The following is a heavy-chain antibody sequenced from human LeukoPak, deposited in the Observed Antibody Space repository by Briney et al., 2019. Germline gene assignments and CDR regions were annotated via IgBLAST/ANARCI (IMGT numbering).Heavy chain of an antibody. Sequence: ASVKVPCKASGYTFTSYYMRWVRQAPGQGLEWMGIINPSGGSTSYAQKFQGRVTMTRDTSTSTVYMELSSLRSEDTAVYYCARDYGSRYYDSSGYEPLYYFDYWGQGTLVTVSS. D-gene: IGHD3-22*01. J-gene: IGHJ4*02. V-gene: IGHV1-46*01. CDR2: INPSGGST. CDR1: GYTFTSYY. CDR3: ARDYGSRYYDSSGYEPLYYFDY.